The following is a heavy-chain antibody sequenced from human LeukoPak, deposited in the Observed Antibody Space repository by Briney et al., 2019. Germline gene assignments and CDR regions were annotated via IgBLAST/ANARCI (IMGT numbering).Heavy chain of an antibody. Sequence: SGTLSLTCAVYGGSFSGYYWSWIRQAPGKGLEWIGEINQSGSTNYNPSLKSRVTISVDTSKNQFSLKLSSVTAADTAVYYCARGQTDWDILTGYYVDYWGQGTLVTVSS. CDR2: INQSGST. D-gene: IGHD3-9*01. CDR3: ARGQTDWDILTGYYVDY. J-gene: IGHJ4*02. CDR1: GGSFSGYY. V-gene: IGHV4-34*01.